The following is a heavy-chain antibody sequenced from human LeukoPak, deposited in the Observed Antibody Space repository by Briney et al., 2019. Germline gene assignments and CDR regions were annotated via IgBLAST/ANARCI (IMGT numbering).Heavy chain of an antibody. CDR3: AKDLYDRSGYYYTIMDY. Sequence: GRSQRLSCAASGFTFRSFGMHWVRQAPGKGLEWVAVISYDGRNKYYADSVKGRFIISRDNSKNTVFLQMNSLRPEDTAVYYCAKDLYDRSGYYYTIMDYWGQGTLVTVTS. V-gene: IGHV3-30*18. CDR1: GFTFRSFG. D-gene: IGHD3-22*01. CDR2: ISYDGRNK. J-gene: IGHJ4*02.